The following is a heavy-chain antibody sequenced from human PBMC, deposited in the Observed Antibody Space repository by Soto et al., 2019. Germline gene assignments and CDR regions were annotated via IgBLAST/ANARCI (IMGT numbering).Heavy chain of an antibody. J-gene: IGHJ5*02. CDR1: GYSFTTYW. CDR2: VNPRDSDT. D-gene: IGHD6-25*01. Sequence: GESLKISCRVSGYSFTTYWIGWVRQMPGKGLEWMGIVNPRDSDTRYSPSFQGQVTISADKSINTAYLQWRSLEASDTAMYYCAREGGSETLQPSYNWFDTWGQGTLVTVSS. CDR3: AREGGSETLQPSYNWFDT. V-gene: IGHV5-51*01.